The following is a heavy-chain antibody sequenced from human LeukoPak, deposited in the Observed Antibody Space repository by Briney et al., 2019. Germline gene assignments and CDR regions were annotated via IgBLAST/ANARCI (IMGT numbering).Heavy chain of an antibody. CDR3: ARSSYYYDSSGPFDY. CDR1: GFTFSSYA. D-gene: IGHD3-22*01. J-gene: IGHJ4*02. Sequence: GRCLRLSCAASGFTFSSYAMHWVRQAPGKGLEWVAVISYDGSNKYYADSMKGRFTISRDNSKNTLYLQMNSLRAEDTAVYYCARSSYYYDSSGPFDYWGQGTLVTVSS. CDR2: ISYDGSNK. V-gene: IGHV3-30-3*01.